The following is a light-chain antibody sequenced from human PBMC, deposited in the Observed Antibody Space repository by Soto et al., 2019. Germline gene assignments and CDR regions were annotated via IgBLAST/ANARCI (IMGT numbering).Light chain of an antibody. CDR3: QQRSNWPPIT. J-gene: IGKJ5*01. V-gene: IGKV3-11*01. Sequence: EIVLTQSPATLSLSPGERATLSCRASQSVSSYLAWYQQKPGQAPRLLLYDASNRATGIPARFSGSGSGTDFTLTISSLETEDFAVYYCQQRSNWPPITFGQGTRLEIK. CDR1: QSVSSY. CDR2: DAS.